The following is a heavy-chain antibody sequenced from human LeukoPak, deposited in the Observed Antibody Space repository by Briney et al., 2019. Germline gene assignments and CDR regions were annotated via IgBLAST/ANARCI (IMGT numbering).Heavy chain of an antibody. D-gene: IGHD5-18*01. CDR3: TRGPIQLWLYHGMDV. CDR2: IRSKTYGGTT. CDR1: GFTFGDHA. J-gene: IGHJ6*02. Sequence: PGGSLRLSCTVSGFTFGDHAMSWVRQAPGKGLEWVGFIRSKTYGGTTEYAPSVKGRFTISRDDSTSIAYLQMNSLKTEDTAVYYCTRGPIQLWLYHGMDVWGQGTTVTVSS. V-gene: IGHV3-49*04.